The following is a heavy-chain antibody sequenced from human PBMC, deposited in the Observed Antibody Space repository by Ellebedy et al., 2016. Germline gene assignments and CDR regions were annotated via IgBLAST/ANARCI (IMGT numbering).Heavy chain of an antibody. V-gene: IGHV4-59*01. CDR1: GGSISSYY. CDR2: IYYSGST. D-gene: IGHD2-15*01. CDR3: AREDLGYCSGGSCPYYFDY. J-gene: IGHJ4*02. Sequence: SETLSLXXTVSGGSISSYYWSWIRQPPGKGLEWIGYIYYSGSTNYNPSLKSRVTISVDTSKNQFSLKLSSVTAADTAVYYCAREDLGYCSGGSCPYYFDYWGQGTLVTVSS.